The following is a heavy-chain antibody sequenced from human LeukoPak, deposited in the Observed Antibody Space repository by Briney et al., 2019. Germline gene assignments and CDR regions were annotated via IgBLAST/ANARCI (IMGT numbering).Heavy chain of an antibody. J-gene: IGHJ4*02. CDR1: GFSLSTSCVG. V-gene: IGHV2-5*02. Sequence: SGPTQVIPTQTLTLTCTFSGFSLSTSCVGVGWIRQRPGKALEWLALIYWDDDKRYSPSLKSRLTITKDTSKNQVVLTMTNMDPVDTATYFCAHISGYFDYWGQGTLVTVSS. CDR3: AHISGYFDY. CDR2: IYWDDDK. D-gene: IGHD6-19*01.